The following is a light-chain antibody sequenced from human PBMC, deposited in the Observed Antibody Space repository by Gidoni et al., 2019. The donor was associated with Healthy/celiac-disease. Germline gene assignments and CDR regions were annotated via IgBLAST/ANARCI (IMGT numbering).Light chain of an antibody. J-gene: IGLJ1*01. CDR2: DVS. CDR3: SSYTSSSTLGV. CDR1: SSDVGGYNY. Sequence: QSALTQPASGSGAPGQANTISVTGTSSDVGGYNYVSWYQQHPGKAPKLMIYDVSNRPSGVSNRFSGSKSGNTASLTLSGLQAEDEADYYCSSYTSSSTLGVFGTGTKVTVL. V-gene: IGLV2-14*01.